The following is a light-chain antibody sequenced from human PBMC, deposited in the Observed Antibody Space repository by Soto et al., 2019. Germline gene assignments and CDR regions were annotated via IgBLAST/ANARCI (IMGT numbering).Light chain of an antibody. Sequence: QAVVTQEPSLTVSPGGTVTLTCGSSTGAVTSGHYPFWIQQKPGQAPRTLIYDTSNKHSWTPARFSGSLLGGKAALTLSGAQPEDEAEYYCLVSYSGAQVFGTGTTLTVL. CDR1: TGAVTSGHY. J-gene: IGLJ1*01. CDR2: DTS. CDR3: LVSYSGAQV. V-gene: IGLV7-46*01.